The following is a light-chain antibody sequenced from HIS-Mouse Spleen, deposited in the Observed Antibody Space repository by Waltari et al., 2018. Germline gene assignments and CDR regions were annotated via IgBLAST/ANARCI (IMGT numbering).Light chain of an antibody. CDR2: RNN. CDR3: AAWDDSLSAHVV. CDR1: SSNIGSNY. V-gene: IGLV1-47*01. J-gene: IGLJ2*01. Sequence: QSVLTQPPSASGTPGQRVTISCSGSSSNIGSNYVYWYQQLPGTAPKLLIYRNNQRPSGVPDRFSRSKSGTSASLAISGLRSEDEADYYCAAWDDSLSAHVVFGGGTKLTVL.